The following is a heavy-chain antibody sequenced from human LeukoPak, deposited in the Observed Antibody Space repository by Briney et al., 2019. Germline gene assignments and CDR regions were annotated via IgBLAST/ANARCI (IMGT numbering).Heavy chain of an antibody. CDR2: ISSSSRYR. CDR1: GFTFSSYS. Sequence: GGSLRLSCAASGFTFSSYSMIWVRQAPGKGLEWVSSISSSSRYRYYADSVKGRFTISRDNSKNSLYLQMNSLRAEDTAVYYCASANPILLDYYYYYYMDVWGKGTTVTVSS. V-gene: IGHV3-21*01. D-gene: IGHD3-3*01. CDR3: ASANPILLDYYYYYYMDV. J-gene: IGHJ6*03.